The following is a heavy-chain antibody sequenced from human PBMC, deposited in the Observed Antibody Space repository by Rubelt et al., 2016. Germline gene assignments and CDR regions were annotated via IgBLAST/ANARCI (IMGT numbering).Heavy chain of an antibody. V-gene: IGHV4-39*01. J-gene: IGHJ4*02. D-gene: IGHD2-2*01. CDR2: FYFSGST. CDR1: GGSISSGGYY. Sequence: QVQLQESGPGLVKPSQTLSLTCTVSGGSISSGGYYWSWIRQPPGRGLEWIGSFYFSGSTYYNPSLKSRVTISVDTSKNQLSLKLSSVTAADTAVYYCGSTSREFDYWGQGTLVTVSS. CDR3: GSTSREFDY.